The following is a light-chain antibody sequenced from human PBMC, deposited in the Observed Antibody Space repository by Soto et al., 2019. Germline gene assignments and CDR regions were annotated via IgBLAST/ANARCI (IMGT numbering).Light chain of an antibody. CDR3: QQSDNWPPT. CDR1: QSVSSY. V-gene: IGKV3-11*01. CDR2: EAS. Sequence: IVLTQSPATLSLSPWERARLSCRASQSVSSYLAWYKQKPGQAPRLVSYEASNRATGIPARFSGSGSGTEFTLSISSLKSEAFEVYYCQQSDNWPPTFGQGTNVDI. J-gene: IGKJ1*01.